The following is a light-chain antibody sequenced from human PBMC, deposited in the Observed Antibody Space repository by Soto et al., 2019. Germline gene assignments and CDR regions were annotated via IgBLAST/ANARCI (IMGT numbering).Light chain of an antibody. CDR2: DVS. J-gene: IGKJ4*01. V-gene: IGKV1-13*02. CDR3: QQFASYPLT. CDR1: QALSNY. Sequence: AIPLTQSPSFLSASVGDTVTITCRASQALSNYLAWYQQKPGKAPEVLIFDVSRLQGGVPSRFSGSGSGTDFTLTISRLEPEDFAVYYCQQFASYPLTFGGGTKVDI.